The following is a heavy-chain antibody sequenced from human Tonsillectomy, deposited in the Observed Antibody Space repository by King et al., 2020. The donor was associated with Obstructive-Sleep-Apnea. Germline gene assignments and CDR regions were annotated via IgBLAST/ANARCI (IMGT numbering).Heavy chain of an antibody. CDR2: IRRKVDDGTT. D-gene: IGHD3-22*01. V-gene: IGHV3-49*03. CDR3: TRINDNYDGSTYYPPGY. J-gene: IGHJ4*02. Sequence: VQLVESGGGLVQPGRSLRLSCTTSGFNFGDYAMTWYRQAPGKGPEWVGFIRRKVDDGTTDYGASVKGRFTISRDDSKRIAFLQMNSLKTEDTAVYYCTRINDNYDGSTYYPPGYWGQGTLVTVSS. CDR1: GFNFGDYA.